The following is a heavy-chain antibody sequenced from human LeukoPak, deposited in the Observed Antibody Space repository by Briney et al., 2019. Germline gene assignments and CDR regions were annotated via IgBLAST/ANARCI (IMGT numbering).Heavy chain of an antibody. CDR3: ARIFGYYYFYMDV. D-gene: IGHD3-16*01. CDR2: IRTEDYDGAT. V-gene: IGHV3-49*04. CDR1: GFTFGDYA. Sequence: GGSLRLSCAASGFTFGDYAMSWVRQAPGKGLEWVGFIRTEDYDGATDYGASVKGIFTISRDDSKNVAYLQMNSLNTEDTAVYYCARIFGYYYFYMDVWGKGTTVIVSS. J-gene: IGHJ6*03.